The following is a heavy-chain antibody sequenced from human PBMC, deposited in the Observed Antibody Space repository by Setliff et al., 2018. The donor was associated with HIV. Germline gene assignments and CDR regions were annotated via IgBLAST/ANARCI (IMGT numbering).Heavy chain of an antibody. CDR2: TYYDGRF. V-gene: IGHV4-39*01. CDR3: AKCSGTWDYNWFAP. D-gene: IGHD3-10*02. J-gene: IGHJ5*02. Sequence: SETLSLTCTVFGDSASSSHYYWSWFRRPPGQGLEWVASTYYDGRFYHSPSLRGRVSISVDRSTNQVFLQLTSVTARDTAIYYCAKCSGTWDYNWFAPWGPGTLVTVSS. CDR1: GDSASSSHYY.